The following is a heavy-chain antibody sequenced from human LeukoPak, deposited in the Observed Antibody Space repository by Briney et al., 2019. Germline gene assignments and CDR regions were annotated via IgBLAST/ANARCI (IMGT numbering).Heavy chain of an antibody. Sequence: NPWESLSLTCTVSGGSVGSYYWSWIRQHPGKGLEWSGYIYYSGRTNNNPSLKSPVTTSVDTSTNQSSMKLSSVTAADTGVNYRARLLQYYYDSSGPDSSDIWSQGTIVTAS. CDR1: GGSVGSYY. D-gene: IGHD3-22*01. J-gene: IGHJ3*02. V-gene: IGHV4-59*08. CDR3: ARLLQYYYDSSGPDSSDI. CDR2: IYYSGRT.